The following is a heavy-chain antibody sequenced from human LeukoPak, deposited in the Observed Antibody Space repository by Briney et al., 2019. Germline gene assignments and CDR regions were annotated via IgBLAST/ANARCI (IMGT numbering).Heavy chain of an antibody. J-gene: IGHJ6*02. D-gene: IGHD2-21*02. CDR2: IWYDGSNE. CDR3: ARAGIRVTAIRRYYYYGMDV. V-gene: IGHV3-33*01. CDR1: GFTFSSYG. Sequence: PGGSLRLSCAASGFTFSSYGMHWVRQAPGKGLEWVAVIWYDGSNEYYADSVKGRFTISRDNSKNTLYLQMNSLRAEDTAVYYCARAGIRVTAIRRYYYYGMDVWGQGTTVTVSS.